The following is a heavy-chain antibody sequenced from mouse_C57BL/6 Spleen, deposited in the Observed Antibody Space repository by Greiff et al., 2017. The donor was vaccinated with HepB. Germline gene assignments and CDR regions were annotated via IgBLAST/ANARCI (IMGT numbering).Heavy chain of an antibody. CDR2: IWSGGST. Sequence: QVQLKESGPGLVQPSQSLSITCTVSGFSLTSYGVHWVRQSPGKGLEWLGVIWSGGSTDYNAAFISRLSISKDNSKSQVFFKMNSLQADDTAIYYCARAIYYYGSSWYYFDYWGQGTTLTVSS. CDR1: GFSLTSYG. D-gene: IGHD1-1*01. CDR3: ARAIYYYGSSWYYFDY. J-gene: IGHJ2*01. V-gene: IGHV2-2*01.